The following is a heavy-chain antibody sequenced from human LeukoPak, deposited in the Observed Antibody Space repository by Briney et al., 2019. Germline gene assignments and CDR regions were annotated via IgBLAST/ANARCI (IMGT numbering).Heavy chain of an antibody. CDR2: ISYDGSNK. J-gene: IGHJ4*02. D-gene: IGHD1-26*01. Sequence: GGSPRLSCAASGFTFSSCAMHWVRQAPGKGLEWVAVISYDGSNKYYADSVKGRFTISRDNSKNTLYLQMNSLRAEDTAVYYCARAEGIVGATTEDWGQGTLVTVSS. CDR1: GFTFSSCA. V-gene: IGHV3-30-3*01. CDR3: ARAEGIVGATTED.